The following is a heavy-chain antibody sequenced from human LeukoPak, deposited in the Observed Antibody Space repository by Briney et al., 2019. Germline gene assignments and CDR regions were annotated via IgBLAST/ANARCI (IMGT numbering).Heavy chain of an antibody. CDR1: GFRVGSEY. J-gene: IGHJ4*02. V-gene: IGHV3-53*01. D-gene: IGHD2-15*01. Sequence: GGSLRLSCAASGFRVGSEYLSWVRQAPGKGLEWVSIIYSGDCGGRTYYADSVKGRFTISRDNSKNTLYLQMNSLRAEDTTVYYCAKDRRAYCSGGSCYYNFDYWGQGTLVTVSS. CDR3: AKDRRAYCSGGSCYYNFDY. CDR2: IYSGDCGGRT.